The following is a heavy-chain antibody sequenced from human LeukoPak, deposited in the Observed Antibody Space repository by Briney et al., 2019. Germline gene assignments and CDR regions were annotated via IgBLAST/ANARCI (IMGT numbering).Heavy chain of an antibody. CDR2: IYSGGST. CDR3: ASAIGSIWYEFDY. D-gene: IGHD6-13*01. V-gene: IGHV3-53*01. CDR1: GFTVSSNY. Sequence: GGSLRLSCAASGFTVSSNYMSWVRQAPGKGLEWVSVIYSGGSTYYADSVKGRFTISRDNSKNALYLQMNSLRAEDTAVYYCASAIGSIWYEFDYWGQGTLVTVSS. J-gene: IGHJ4*02.